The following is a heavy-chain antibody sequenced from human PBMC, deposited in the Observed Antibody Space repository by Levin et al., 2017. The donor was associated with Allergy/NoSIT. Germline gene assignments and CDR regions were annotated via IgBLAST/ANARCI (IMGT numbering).Heavy chain of an antibody. CDR2: INPNSGGT. CDR3: VRGLQLSRNNYWYFDL. CDR1: GYTFTGYY. V-gene: IGHV1-2*06. Sequence: GESLKISCKASGYTFTGYYMHWVRQAPGQGLEWMGRINPNSGGTAYAQKFQGRVTMTSDTSISTANMDLSSLTSDDTAVYYCVRGLQLSRNNYWYFDLWGRGTLVTVSS. J-gene: IGHJ2*01. D-gene: IGHD1/OR15-1a*01.